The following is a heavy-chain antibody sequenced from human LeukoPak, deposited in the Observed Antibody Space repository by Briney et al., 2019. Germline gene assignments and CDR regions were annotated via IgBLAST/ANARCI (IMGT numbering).Heavy chain of an antibody. CDR1: GTTFRNAW. Sequence: QPGGSLSLSCEVSGTTFRNAWMTWVRQAPGKGLEWVGRIKSKPDGGTTDYAAPVKGRFTISRDDSQNTLYLQMSSLKSEDTAVYYCSTAGFNWGQGTLVSVSS. J-gene: IGHJ4*02. CDR3: STAGFN. V-gene: IGHV3-15*01. CDR2: IKSKPDGGTT.